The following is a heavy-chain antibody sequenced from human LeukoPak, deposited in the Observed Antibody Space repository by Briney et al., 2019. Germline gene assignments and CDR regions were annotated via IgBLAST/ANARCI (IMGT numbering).Heavy chain of an antibody. V-gene: IGHV3-21*04. CDR3: AKDVLLWFGELGPFDY. J-gene: IGHJ4*02. D-gene: IGHD3-10*01. Sequence: SGESLRLSCAASGFSFSSYSMNWVRQAPGKGLEWVSSISSSSSYRYYVDSVKGRFTISRDNSKNTLYLQMNSLRAEDTAVYYCAKDVLLWFGELGPFDYWGQGTLVTVSS. CDR2: ISSSSSYR. CDR1: GFSFSSYS.